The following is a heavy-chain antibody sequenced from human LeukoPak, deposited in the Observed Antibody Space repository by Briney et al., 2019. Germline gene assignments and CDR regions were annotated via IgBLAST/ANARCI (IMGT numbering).Heavy chain of an antibody. D-gene: IGHD3-3*01. CDR3: ARVVIFATLDP. V-gene: IGHV4-61*01. CDR2: IYYSGST. Sequence: SETLSLTCTVSGGSVSSGSYYWSWIRQPPGKGLEWIGYIYYSGSTNYNPSLKSRVTISVDTSKNQFSLKLSSVTAADTAVYYCARVVIFATLDPWGQGTLVTVSS. J-gene: IGHJ5*02. CDR1: GGSVSSGSYY.